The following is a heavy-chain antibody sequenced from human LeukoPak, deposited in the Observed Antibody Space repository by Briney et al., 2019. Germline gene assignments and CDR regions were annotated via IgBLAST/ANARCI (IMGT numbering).Heavy chain of an antibody. Sequence: GALRPSCAASGFTFSSYGMHWVRQAPGKGLEWVAVISYDGSNKYYADSVKGRFTISRDNSKNTLYLQMNSLRAEDTAVYYCAKVIVAWDGSGSMLYYGMDVWGKGTTVTVSS. CDR3: AKVIVAWDGSGSMLYYGMDV. J-gene: IGHJ6*04. CDR1: GFTFSSYG. CDR2: ISYDGSNK. D-gene: IGHD3-10*01. V-gene: IGHV3-30*18.